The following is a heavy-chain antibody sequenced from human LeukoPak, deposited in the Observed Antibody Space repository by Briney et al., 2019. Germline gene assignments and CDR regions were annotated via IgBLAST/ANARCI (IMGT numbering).Heavy chain of an antibody. J-gene: IGHJ4*02. D-gene: IGHD6-19*01. CDR1: GFTFSSYS. V-gene: IGHV3-66*02. CDR3: ARRHSSGSD. CDR2: IYSGGIT. Sequence: GGSLRLSCAASGFTFSSYSMNWVRQAPGKGLEWVSVIYSGGITYYADSVKGRFTISRDNSKNTLNLQMNSLRAEDTAIYYCARRHSSGSDWGQGTLVTVSS.